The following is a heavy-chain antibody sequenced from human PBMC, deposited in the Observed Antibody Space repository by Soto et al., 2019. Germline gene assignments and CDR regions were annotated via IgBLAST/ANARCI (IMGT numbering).Heavy chain of an antibody. V-gene: IGHV3-23*04. CDR1: GFIFSNNV. CDR2: ISDSGGTS. J-gene: IGHJ4*02. Sequence: EVQLVDSGGGLVQPGGSLRLSCASSGFIFSNNVMSWVRQAPGKGLAWVSSISDSGGTSYYAHSVKGRFTISRDNSKNSLYLQMNSLRAEDTAIYYCAKRPRALLTFDYGGQGTLVTVSS. D-gene: IGHD1-26*01. CDR3: AKRPRALLTFDY.